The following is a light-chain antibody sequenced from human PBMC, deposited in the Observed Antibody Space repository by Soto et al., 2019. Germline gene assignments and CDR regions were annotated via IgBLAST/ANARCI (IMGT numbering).Light chain of an antibody. Sequence: DIVLTQSPGTLSLSPGEGAALSCRASQSISASYLAWYQQKPGQAPRLLIYGASTRATGIPDRFSGSGSGTEFTLTISRLEPEDFAVYYCHYYGGAPRTFGQGTKVEIK. V-gene: IGKV3-20*01. CDR3: HYYGGAPRT. CDR2: GAS. J-gene: IGKJ1*01. CDR1: QSISASY.